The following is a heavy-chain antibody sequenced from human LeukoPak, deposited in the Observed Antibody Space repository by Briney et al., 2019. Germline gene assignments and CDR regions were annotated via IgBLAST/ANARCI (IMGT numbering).Heavy chain of an antibody. V-gene: IGHV3-21*01. CDR3: ARRYYGSATYRLPYDY. CDR1: GFTFSDYS. Sequence: GGSLRLSCAASGFTFSDYSMNWVRQAPGKGLEWVSSISSSSSYIYYADSVKGQFTISRDNAENSLYLQMSSLRAEDTAVYYCARRYYGSATYRLPYDYWGQGTLVTVSS. CDR2: ISSSSSYI. D-gene: IGHD3-22*01. J-gene: IGHJ4*02.